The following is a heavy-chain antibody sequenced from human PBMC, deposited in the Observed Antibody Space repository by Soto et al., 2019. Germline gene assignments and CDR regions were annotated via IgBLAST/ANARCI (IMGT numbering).Heavy chain of an antibody. CDR2: ISSSSSYT. J-gene: IGHJ6*02. V-gene: IGHV3-11*06. D-gene: IGHD2-2*01. Sequence: PGGSLRLSCAASGFTFSDYYMSWIRQAPGKGLEWVSYISSSSSYTNYADSVKGRFTISRDNAKNSLYLQMNSLRAEDTAVYYCARGGRYCSSTSCYSPYGMDVWGQGTTVTVSS. CDR3: ARGGRYCSSTSCYSPYGMDV. CDR1: GFTFSDYY.